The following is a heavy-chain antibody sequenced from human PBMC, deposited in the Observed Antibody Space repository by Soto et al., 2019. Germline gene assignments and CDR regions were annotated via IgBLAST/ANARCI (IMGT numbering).Heavy chain of an antibody. Sequence: GASVKVSCKASGYTFTSYGISWVRQAPGQGLEWMGWISAYNGNTNYAQKLQGRVTMTRDTSIDTAYMDLSGLKSDDTAVYYCARERIAGPFDNWGQGTLVTVSS. J-gene: IGHJ4*02. CDR2: ISAYNGNT. V-gene: IGHV1-18*04. CDR3: ARERIAGPFDN. CDR1: GYTFTSYG. D-gene: IGHD1-26*01.